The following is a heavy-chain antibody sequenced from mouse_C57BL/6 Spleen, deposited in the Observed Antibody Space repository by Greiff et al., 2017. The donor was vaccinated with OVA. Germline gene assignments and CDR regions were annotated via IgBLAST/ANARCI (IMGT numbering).Heavy chain of an antibody. Sequence: EVKVVASGGGLVKPGGSLKLSCAASGFTFSDYGMHWVRQAPEKGLEWVAYISSGSSTIYYADTVKGRFTISRDNAKNTLFLQMTSLRSEDTAMYYCARPRATGDQGAMDYWGQGTSVTVSS. CDR2: ISSGSSTI. J-gene: IGHJ4*01. D-gene: IGHD3-1*01. V-gene: IGHV5-17*01. CDR3: ARPRATGDQGAMDY. CDR1: GFTFSDYG.